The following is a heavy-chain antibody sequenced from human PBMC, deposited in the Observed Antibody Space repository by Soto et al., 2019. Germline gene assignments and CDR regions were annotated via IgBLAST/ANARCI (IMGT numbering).Heavy chain of an antibody. J-gene: IGHJ4*02. D-gene: IGHD6-25*01. CDR1: GGSFSGYY. V-gene: IGHV4-34*01. Sequence: QVQLQQWGAGLLKPSETLSLTCAVYGGSFSGYYWSWIRQPPGKGLEWIGEINHSGSTNYNPSLKSRVTISVDTSKNQFSLKLSSVTAADTAVYYCARGSDDRGYYFDYWGQGTLVTVSS. CDR3: ARGSDDRGYYFDY. CDR2: INHSGST.